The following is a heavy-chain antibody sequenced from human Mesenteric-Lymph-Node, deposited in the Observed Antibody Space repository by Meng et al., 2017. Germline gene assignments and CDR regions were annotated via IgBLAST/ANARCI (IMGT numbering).Heavy chain of an antibody. CDR1: GFTFADYD. V-gene: IGHV3-9*01. CDR3: TEPAERAPSDY. Sequence: GEALIIPCASPGFTFADYDMYRVRQTPGKGLEWVSGISWSSDSIDYTDSVKGRFTVSRDNAKNSLFLQINSLRAEDTALYYCTEPAERAPSDYWGQGTLVTVSS. J-gene: IGHJ4*02. CDR2: ISWSSDSI.